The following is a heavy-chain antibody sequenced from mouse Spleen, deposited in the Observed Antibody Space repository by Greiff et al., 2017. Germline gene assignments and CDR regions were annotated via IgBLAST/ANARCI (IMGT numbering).Heavy chain of an antibody. CDR1: EYEFPSHD. Sequence: DVKLVESGGGLVQPGESLKLSCESNEYEFPSHDMSWVRKTPEKRLELVAAINSDGGSTYYPDTMERRFIISRDNTKKTLYLQRSSLGSEDTALYYCARQDGYSFAYWGQGTLVTVSA. CDR3: ARQDGYSFAY. J-gene: IGHJ3*01. V-gene: IGHV5-2*01. D-gene: IGHD2-3*01. CDR2: INSDGGST.